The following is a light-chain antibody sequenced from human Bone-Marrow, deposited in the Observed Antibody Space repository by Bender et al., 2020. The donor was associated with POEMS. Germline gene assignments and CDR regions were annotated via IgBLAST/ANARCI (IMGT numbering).Light chain of an antibody. CDR2: QDT. CDR3: QAWDSSTVV. CDR1: QLGDKY. V-gene: IGLV3-1*01. Sequence: SYEVTQPPSVSVSPGQTASIACSGDQLGDKYACWYQQKPGQPPVLVIYQDTKRPSGIPERFSGSNSGNTATLTISGTQAMDEADYYCQAWDSSTVVFGGGTKLTVL. J-gene: IGLJ2*01.